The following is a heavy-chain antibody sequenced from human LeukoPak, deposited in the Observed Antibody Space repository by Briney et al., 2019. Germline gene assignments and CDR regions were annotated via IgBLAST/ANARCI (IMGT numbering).Heavy chain of an antibody. CDR1: GYTFTNYY. J-gene: IGHJ4*02. V-gene: IGHV1-46*01. Sequence: ASVKVSCEASGYTFTNYYIHWVRQAPGQGLEWMGLISPSGAGTIYAQRFQGRVTMTRDTSTSTVYMDLNSLRSEDTAVYYCARSSITVTHEIDHWGQGTLVTVSS. CDR3: ARSSITVTHEIDH. CDR2: ISPSGAGT. D-gene: IGHD4-17*01.